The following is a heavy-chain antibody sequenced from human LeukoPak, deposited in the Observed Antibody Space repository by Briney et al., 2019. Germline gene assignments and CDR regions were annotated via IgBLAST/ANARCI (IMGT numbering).Heavy chain of an antibody. CDR1: GDSISTGGYY. CDR2: IYYSSGST. CDR3: ARRSTTYDAFDI. J-gene: IGHJ3*02. Sequence: SQTLSLTCSVSGDSISTGGYYWSWIRQLRGKGLEWIGNIYYSSGSTYYNPSLKSRVTISVDTSKNQLSLRVTSVTAADTAVYYCARRSTTYDAFDIWGQGTMVTVSS. D-gene: IGHD4-11*01. V-gene: IGHV4-31*03.